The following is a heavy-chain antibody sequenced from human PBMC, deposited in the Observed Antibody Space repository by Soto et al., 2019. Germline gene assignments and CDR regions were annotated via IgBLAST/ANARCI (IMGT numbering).Heavy chain of an antibody. CDR3: AREAPTVVPIWRLFDY. V-gene: IGHV3-48*03. J-gene: IGHJ4*02. Sequence: PGGSLRLSCAASGFTFSSYEMNWVRQAPGKGLEWVSYISSSGSTIYYADSVKGRFTISRDNAKNSLYLQMNSLRAEDTAVYYCAREAPTVVPIWRLFDYWGQGTLVTVSS. D-gene: IGHD4-17*01. CDR1: GFTFSSYE. CDR2: ISSSGSTI.